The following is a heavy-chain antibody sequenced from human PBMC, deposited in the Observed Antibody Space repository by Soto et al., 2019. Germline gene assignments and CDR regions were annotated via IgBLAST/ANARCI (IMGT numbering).Heavy chain of an antibody. J-gene: IGHJ4*02. V-gene: IGHV3-9*01. Sequence: GGSLRLSCAASGFTFDDYAMHWVRQAPGKGLEWVSGISWNSGSIGYADSVKGRFTISRDNAKNSLYLQMNSLRAEDTALYYCAKDKGSDIVATENGFDYWGQGTLVTVSS. CDR1: GFTFDDYA. D-gene: IGHD5-12*01. CDR2: ISWNSGSI. CDR3: AKDKGSDIVATENGFDY.